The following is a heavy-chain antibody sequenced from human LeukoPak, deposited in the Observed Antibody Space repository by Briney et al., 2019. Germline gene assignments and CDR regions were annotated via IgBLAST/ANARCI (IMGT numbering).Heavy chain of an antibody. CDR3: ARFNSGSYQHYFDY. CDR2: INHSGST. CDR1: GESFSGYY. J-gene: IGHJ4*02. V-gene: IGHV4-34*01. Sequence: SETLSLTCAVYGESFSGYYWSWIRQPPGKGLEWIGEINHSGSTNYNPSLKSRVTISVDTSKNQFSLKLSSVTAADTAVYYCARFNSGSYQHYFDYWGQGTLVTVSS. D-gene: IGHD1-26*01.